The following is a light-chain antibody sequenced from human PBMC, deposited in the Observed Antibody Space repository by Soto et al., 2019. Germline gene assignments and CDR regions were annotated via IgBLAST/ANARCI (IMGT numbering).Light chain of an antibody. CDR3: QQSYSMPDT. V-gene: IGKV1-39*01. CDR1: QSISSY. J-gene: IGKJ5*01. Sequence: DIQMTQSPSSLSASVGDRVTITCRASQSISSYLNWYQQKPGKAPKLLIYAASSLQRGVPSRFSGSGSGTDFTLTIGSLQPDDFATYYCQQSYSMPDTFGQGTRLEIK. CDR2: AAS.